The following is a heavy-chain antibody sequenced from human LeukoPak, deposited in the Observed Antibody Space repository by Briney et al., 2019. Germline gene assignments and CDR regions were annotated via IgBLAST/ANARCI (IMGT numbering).Heavy chain of an antibody. CDR1: GGTFSSYA. CDR3: ARDRDGYNREFDY. CDR2: IIPILGIA. J-gene: IGHJ4*02. V-gene: IGHV1-69*04. D-gene: IGHD5-24*01. Sequence: SVKVSCKASGGTFSSYAISWVRQAPGQGLEWMGRIIPILGIANYAQKFQGRVTITADKSTSTAYMELSSLRSEDTAVYYCARDRDGYNREFDYWVQGTMVTVSS.